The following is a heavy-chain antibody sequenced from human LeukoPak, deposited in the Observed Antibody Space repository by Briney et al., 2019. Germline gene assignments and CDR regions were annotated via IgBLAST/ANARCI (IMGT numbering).Heavy chain of an antibody. J-gene: IGHJ6*03. D-gene: IGHD2-2*01. CDR1: GFTVSSNY. CDR3: ARDIVVAPPNKVSYHYYMDV. V-gene: IGHV3-53*01. CDR2: IYSGGST. Sequence: GGSLRLSCAASGFTVSSNYMSWVRQAPGKGLEWVSVIYSGGSTYYADSVKGRFTISRDNSKNTLYLQMNSLRAEDTAVYYCARDIVVAPPNKVSYHYYMDVWGKGTTVTVSS.